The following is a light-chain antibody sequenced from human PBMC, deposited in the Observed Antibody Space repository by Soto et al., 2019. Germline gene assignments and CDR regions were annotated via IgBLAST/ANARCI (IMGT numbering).Light chain of an antibody. V-gene: IGKV1-5*01. CDR2: DAS. CDR3: QQYYRYPWT. J-gene: IGKJ1*01. CDR1: QTINSF. Sequence: ASVGDRVTIACRASQTINSFLAWYQQTPGKAPKLLIYDASSLQSGVPSRFSGGGSGTEFTLTISSLQPDDFATFHCQQYYRYPWTFGQGTKVDIK.